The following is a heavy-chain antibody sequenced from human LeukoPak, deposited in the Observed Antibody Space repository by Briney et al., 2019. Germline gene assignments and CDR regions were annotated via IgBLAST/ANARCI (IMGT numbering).Heavy chain of an antibody. Sequence: ASVKVSCKASGGTFSSYAISWVRQAPGQGLEWMGGIIPIFGTANYAQKFQGRVTITADKSTSTAYMELSSLRSEDTAVYYCARLRGYSGYDSSGDDYWGQGTLVTVSS. V-gene: IGHV1-69*06. CDR2: IIPIFGTA. J-gene: IGHJ4*02. CDR1: GGTFSSYA. D-gene: IGHD5-12*01. CDR3: ARLRGYSGYDSSGDDY.